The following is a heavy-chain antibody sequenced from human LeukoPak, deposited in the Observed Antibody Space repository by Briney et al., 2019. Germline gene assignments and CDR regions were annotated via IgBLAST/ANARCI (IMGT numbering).Heavy chain of an antibody. CDR3: ADFYTTSGFFY. Sequence: ASVKVSCKVSGYTLTELSMHWVRQAPGKGLEWMGGLDGENDQKVYAQQFQDRVTMSEDTSTDTAYMELSNLQSEDTAVYFCADFYTTSGFFYWGQGTLVTVSS. D-gene: IGHD3-3*01. CDR1: GYTLTELS. V-gene: IGHV1-24*01. CDR2: LDGENDQK. J-gene: IGHJ4*02.